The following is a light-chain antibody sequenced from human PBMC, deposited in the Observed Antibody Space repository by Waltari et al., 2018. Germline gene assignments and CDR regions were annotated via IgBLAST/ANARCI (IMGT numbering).Light chain of an antibody. V-gene: IGLV3-1*01. CDR1: ELEKKY. CDR3: QAWDSGVAGV. CDR2: EDV. Sequence: SYDLIQSPSVSVSPGQTATITCSGDELEKKYVCWYQKKPGKSPVLVIYEDVRRPSEIPHRFSGSNSGNTATLTISGTQPMDEADYYCQAWDSGVAGVFGTGTKVTVL. J-gene: IGLJ1*01.